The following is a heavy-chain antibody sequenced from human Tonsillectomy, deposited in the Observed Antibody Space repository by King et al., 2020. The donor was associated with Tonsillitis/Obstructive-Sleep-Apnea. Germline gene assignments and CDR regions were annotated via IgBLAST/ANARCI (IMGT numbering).Heavy chain of an antibody. CDR2: IYYSGST. CDR1: GVSISSYY. D-gene: IGHD2-8*01. CDR3: ARDMVLEAGGDAFDI. V-gene: IGHV4-59*01. J-gene: IGHJ3*02. Sequence: VQLQESGPGLVKPSETLSLTCTVSGVSISSYYWSWIRQPPGKGLEWIGYIYYSGSTNYNPSLKSRVTISVDMSKNQFSLKLSSVTAADTAVYYCARDMVLEAGGDAFDIWGQGTMVTVSS.